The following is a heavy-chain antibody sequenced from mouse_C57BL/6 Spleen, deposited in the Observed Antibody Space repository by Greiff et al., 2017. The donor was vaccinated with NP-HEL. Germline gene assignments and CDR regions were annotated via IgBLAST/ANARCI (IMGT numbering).Heavy chain of an antibody. CDR1: GYTFTTYP. D-gene: IGHD1-1*01. V-gene: IGHV1-47*01. Sequence: VQVVESGAELVKPGASVKLSCKASGYTFTTYPIEWMKQNHGKSIEWIGNFHPYNDDTKYNEKFKGKATLTVEKSSSTVYLELSRLTSDDSAVYDDARVSDYYGSSYGSAMDYWGQGTTVTVSS. CDR3: ARVSDYYGSSYGSAMDY. CDR2: FHPYNDDT. J-gene: IGHJ4*01.